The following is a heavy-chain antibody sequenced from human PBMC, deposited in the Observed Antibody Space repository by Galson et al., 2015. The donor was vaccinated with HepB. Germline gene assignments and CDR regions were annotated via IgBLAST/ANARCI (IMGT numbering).Heavy chain of an antibody. J-gene: IGHJ4*02. Sequence: ETLSLTCAVYGGSFSGYYWSWIRQPPGKGLEWIGEINHSGSTNYNPSLKSRVTISVDTSKNQFSLKLSSVTAADTAVYYCARGGSGILVVYANRYCSGGSCPYYFDYWGQGTLVTVSS. CDR1: GGSFSGYY. D-gene: IGHD2-15*01. CDR3: ARGGSGILVVYANRYCSGGSCPYYFDY. V-gene: IGHV4-34*01. CDR2: INHSGST.